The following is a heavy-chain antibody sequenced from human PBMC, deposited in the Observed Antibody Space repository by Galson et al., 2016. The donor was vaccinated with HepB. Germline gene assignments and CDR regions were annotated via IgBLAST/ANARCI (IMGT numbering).Heavy chain of an antibody. CDR3: AKVGGALIYRMSNWFDP. CDR2: ISGSGGST. D-gene: IGHD1-26*01. Sequence: SLRLSCAVSGFTFSNYAMSWVRQAPGKGLEWVSAISGSGGSTYYADSVKGRFTISRDNSKNTLYLQMNSLSAEDTAVYYCAKVGGALIYRMSNWFDPWGQGTLVTVSS. CDR1: GFTFSNYA. V-gene: IGHV3-23*01. J-gene: IGHJ5*02.